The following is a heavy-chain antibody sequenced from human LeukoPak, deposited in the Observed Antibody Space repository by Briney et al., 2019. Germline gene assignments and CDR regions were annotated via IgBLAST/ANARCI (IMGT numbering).Heavy chain of an antibody. D-gene: IGHD6-19*01. V-gene: IGHV3-48*03. CDR2: ISSSGSTI. CDR1: GFTFSSYE. J-gene: IGHJ6*04. Sequence: PGGSLRLSCAASGFTFSSYEMNWVRQAPGKGLEWVSYISSSGSTIYYADSVKGRFTISRDNAKNSLYLQMNSLRAEDTAVYYRARDYVDGYSSGWLGPYGMDVWGKGTTVTVSS. CDR3: ARDYVDGYSSGWLGPYGMDV.